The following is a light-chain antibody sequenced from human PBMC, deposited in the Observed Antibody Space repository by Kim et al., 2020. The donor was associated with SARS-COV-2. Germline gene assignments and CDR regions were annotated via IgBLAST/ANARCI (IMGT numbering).Light chain of an antibody. Sequence: GQRVTISCSGSTSNIGSNYVYWYQQLPGAAPKLLLYRNDQRPSGVADRFSGSKSGTSVSLAISGLRSEDEADYYCATWDDSVSGQVFGGGTQLTVL. V-gene: IGLV1-47*01. CDR3: ATWDDSVSGQV. J-gene: IGLJ3*02. CDR1: TSNIGSNY. CDR2: RND.